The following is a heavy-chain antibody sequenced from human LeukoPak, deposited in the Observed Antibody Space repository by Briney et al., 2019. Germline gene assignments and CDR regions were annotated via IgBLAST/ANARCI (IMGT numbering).Heavy chain of an antibody. CDR3: ARDLPAAGGY. J-gene: IGHJ4*02. CDR2: IIPILGIA. V-gene: IGHV1-69*04. D-gene: IGHD6-13*01. CDR1: GGTFSSYA. Sequence: SVKVSCKASGGTFSSYAISWVRQAPGQGLEWMGRIIPILGIANYAQKFQGRVTITADKSTSTAYMELSSPRSEATAVYYSARDLPAAGGYWGQGTLVTVSS.